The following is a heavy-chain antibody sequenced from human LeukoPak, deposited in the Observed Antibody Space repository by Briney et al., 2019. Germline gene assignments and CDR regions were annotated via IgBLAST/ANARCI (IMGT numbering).Heavy chain of an antibody. CDR3: AREGAYYDSSGYYRFDY. J-gene: IGHJ4*02. CDR2: IHSSGST. Sequence: SETLSLTCSVSGDSISYFYWSWIRQAAGKGLEWIGRIHSSGSTDYNASLKSRVTMSVDTSKNQFSLKLSSVTAADTAVYYCAREGAYYDSSGYYRFDYWGQGTLVTVSS. D-gene: IGHD3-22*01. CDR1: GDSISYFY. V-gene: IGHV4-4*07.